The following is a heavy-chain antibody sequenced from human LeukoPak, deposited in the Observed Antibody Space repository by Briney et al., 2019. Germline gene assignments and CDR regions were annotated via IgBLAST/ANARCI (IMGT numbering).Heavy chain of an antibody. CDR1: GYTFTSYG. CDR2: ISAYNGNT. CDR3: ASIPSKDDYSDPYYYYYMDV. Sequence: ASVKVSCKASGYTFTSYGINWVRQAPGQGLEWMGWISAYNGNTNYAQKLQGRVTMTTDTSTSTAYMELRSLRSDDTAVYYCASIPSKDDYSDPYYYYYMDVWGKGPTVTVSS. V-gene: IGHV1-18*01. D-gene: IGHD4-11*01. J-gene: IGHJ6*03.